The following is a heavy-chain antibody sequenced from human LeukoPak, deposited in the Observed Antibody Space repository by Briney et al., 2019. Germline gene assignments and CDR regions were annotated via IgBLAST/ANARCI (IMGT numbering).Heavy chain of an antibody. CDR1: GITFSTYT. CDR2: ISYDGSND. Sequence: GGSLRLSCAASGITFSTYTMHWVRQAPGKGLEWVAVISYDGSNDYYADSVKGRFTISRDNSKNTLYLQMGSLRAEDMAVYYCAVDSSGYELDYWGQGTLVTVSS. D-gene: IGHD3-22*01. V-gene: IGHV3-30*14. J-gene: IGHJ4*02. CDR3: AVDSSGYELDY.